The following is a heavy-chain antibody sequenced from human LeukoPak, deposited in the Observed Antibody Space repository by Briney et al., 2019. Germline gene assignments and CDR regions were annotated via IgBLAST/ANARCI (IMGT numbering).Heavy chain of an antibody. D-gene: IGHD4-17*01. J-gene: IGHJ5*02. CDR3: ARHLYGEAEYNWFDP. V-gene: IGHV4-39*07. Sequence: SETLSLTCTVSGGSISSSGYYWGWIRQPPGKGLEWIGSIYYSGNTYYNPSLKSRVTISVDTSKNQFSLKLRSVTAADTAVYYCARHLYGEAEYNWFDPWGQGTLVTVSS. CDR2: IYYSGNT. CDR1: GGSISSSGYY.